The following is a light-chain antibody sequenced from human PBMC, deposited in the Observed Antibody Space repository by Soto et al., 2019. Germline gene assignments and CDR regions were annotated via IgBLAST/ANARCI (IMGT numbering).Light chain of an antibody. V-gene: IGLV2-14*01. J-gene: IGLJ3*02. CDR2: EVI. Sequence: QSALTQPASVSGSPGQSITISSTGTSSDVGGYNYVSWYQQHPGKAPKLMIYEVINRPPGVSNRFSGSKSGNTASLTISGLQAEDEAAYYSSSYTTTSAWVFGGGTKLTVL. CDR1: SSDVGGYNY. CDR3: SSYTTTSAWV.